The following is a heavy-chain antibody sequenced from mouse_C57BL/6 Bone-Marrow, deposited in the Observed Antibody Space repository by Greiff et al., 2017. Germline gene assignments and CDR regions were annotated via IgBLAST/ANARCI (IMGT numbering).Heavy chain of an antibody. Sequence: EVQGVESGGGLVQPGGSMKLSCVASGFTFSNYWMNWVRQSPEKGLEWVAQIRLKSDNYATHYAESVKGRFTISRDDSKSSVYLQMNNLRAEDTGIYYCTYYYGRDYYAMDYWGQGTSVTVSS. CDR1: GFTFSNYW. V-gene: IGHV6-3*01. CDR2: IRLKSDNYAT. D-gene: IGHD1-1*01. CDR3: TYYYGRDYYAMDY. J-gene: IGHJ4*01.